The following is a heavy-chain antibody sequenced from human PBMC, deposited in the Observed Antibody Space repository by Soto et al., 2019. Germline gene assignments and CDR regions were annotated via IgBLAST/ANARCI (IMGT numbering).Heavy chain of an antibody. V-gene: IGHV3-48*02. D-gene: IGHD3-10*01. CDR3: ARDGGWFGDFYYYYGMDV. Sequence: LSLSFAASVFTCSSYSMNWVRQAPGKGMEWVSYISSSSSTIYYADSVKGRFTISRDNAKNSLYLQMNSLRDEDTAVYYCARDGGWFGDFYYYYGMDVWGQATTVTVSS. J-gene: IGHJ6*02. CDR2: ISSSSSTI. CDR1: VFTCSSYS.